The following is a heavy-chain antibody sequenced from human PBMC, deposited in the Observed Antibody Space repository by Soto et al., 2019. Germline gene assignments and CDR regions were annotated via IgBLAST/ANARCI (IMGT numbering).Heavy chain of an antibody. CDR1: GFSIMSSIYD. D-gene: IGHD6-13*01. CDR3: ARLIAADGHRWLAH. V-gene: IGHV4-39*01. Sequence: PSEARSLTCTFSGFSIMSSIYDLGCIRQPPGRGLEFMGSIYYSGSTYYSPSLKSRFTISVDTSKNQFSLKLSSVTAAETAVYYCARLIAADGHRWLAHWGQGTLVTVSS. J-gene: IGHJ5*02. CDR2: IYYSGST.